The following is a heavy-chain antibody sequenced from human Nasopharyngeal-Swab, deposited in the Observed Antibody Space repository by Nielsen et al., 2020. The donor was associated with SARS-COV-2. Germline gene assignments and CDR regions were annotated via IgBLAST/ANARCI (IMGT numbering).Heavy chain of an antibody. CDR2: ISYDGSNK. CDR1: GFTFSSYA. Sequence: GESLKISCAASGFTFSSYAMHWVRQAPGKGLEWMTLISYDGSNKYYADSVKGRFTISRDNSQNTLYLQMNSLRAEDTAVYYCARDWRRVRMGSVDYGMDVWGQGTTVTVSS. CDR3: ARDWRRVRMGSVDYGMDV. D-gene: IGHD2-15*01. V-gene: IGHV3-30*04. J-gene: IGHJ6*02.